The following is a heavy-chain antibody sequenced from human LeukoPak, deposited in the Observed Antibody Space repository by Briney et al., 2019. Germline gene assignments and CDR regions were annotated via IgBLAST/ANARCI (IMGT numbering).Heavy chain of an antibody. Sequence: GASVKVSCKAPGYTFTSYGISWVRQAPGQGLEWMGWISAYNGNTNYAQKLQGRVTMTTDTSTSTAYMELRSLRSDDTAVYYCARSPNADPMVRRVPVDYWGQGTLVTVSS. CDR3: ARSPNADPMVRRVPVDY. CDR1: GYTFTSYG. J-gene: IGHJ4*02. D-gene: IGHD3-10*01. V-gene: IGHV1-18*01. CDR2: ISAYNGNT.